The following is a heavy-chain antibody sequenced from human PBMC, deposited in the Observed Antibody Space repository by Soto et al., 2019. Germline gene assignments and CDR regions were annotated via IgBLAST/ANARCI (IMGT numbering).Heavy chain of an antibody. CDR2: IIPIFGTA. D-gene: IGHD3-10*01. CDR1: GGTFSSYA. V-gene: IGHV1-69*06. Sequence: ASVKVSCKASGGTFSSYAISWVRQAPGQGLEWMGGIIPIFGTANYAQKFQGRVTTTADKSTSTAYMELSSLRSEDTAMYYCARDTMVRGVTSSWGQGTLVTVSS. CDR3: ARDTMVRGVTSS. J-gene: IGHJ4*02.